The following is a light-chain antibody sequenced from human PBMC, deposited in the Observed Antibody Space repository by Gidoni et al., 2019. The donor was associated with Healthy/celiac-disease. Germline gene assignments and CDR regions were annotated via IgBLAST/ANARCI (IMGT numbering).Light chain of an antibody. CDR3: QQSYSTPRT. Sequence: DIQMTQSPSSLSASVGGRVTITCRASQSISSYLNWYQQKPGKAPKLLIYAASSLQSGVPSRFSGSGSVTDFTLTISSLQPEDFATYYCQQSYSTPRTFGQGTKLEIK. CDR1: QSISSY. CDR2: AAS. J-gene: IGKJ2*01. V-gene: IGKV1-39*01.